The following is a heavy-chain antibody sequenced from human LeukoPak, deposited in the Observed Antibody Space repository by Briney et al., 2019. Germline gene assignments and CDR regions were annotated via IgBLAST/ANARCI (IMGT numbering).Heavy chain of an antibody. J-gene: IGHJ6*03. V-gene: IGHV4-59*01. D-gene: IGHD2-2*02. CDR3: ARGVGYCSSTSCYTPYYYYMDV. Sequence: SETLSLTCTVSGGSISSYYWSWIRQPPGKGLEWIGYIYYSGSTNYNPSLKSRVTISVDTSKNQFSLKLSSVTAADTAVYYCARGVGYCSSTSCYTPYYYYMDVWGKGTTATVSS. CDR2: IYYSGST. CDR1: GGSISSYY.